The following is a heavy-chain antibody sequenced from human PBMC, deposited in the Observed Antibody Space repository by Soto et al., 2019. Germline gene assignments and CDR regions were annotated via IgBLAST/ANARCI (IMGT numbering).Heavy chain of an antibody. CDR2: IYWDDDK. V-gene: IGHV2-5*08. J-gene: IGHJ4*02. CDR1: GWSFSGYY. D-gene: IGHD2-21*02. CDR3: AHSHYERGTGDYLTPPLFDC. Sequence: TLSLTCTFSGWSFSGYYRNWIRQSPGKALEWLALIYWDDDKRYSPSLKSRLTITKDTSKTQVVLTMTNMDPVDTATYYRAHSHYERGTGDYLTPPLFDCWGQRTLVTVAS.